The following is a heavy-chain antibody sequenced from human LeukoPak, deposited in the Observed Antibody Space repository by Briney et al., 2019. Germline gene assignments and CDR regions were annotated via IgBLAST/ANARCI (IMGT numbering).Heavy chain of an antibody. Sequence: SETLSLTCTVSGGSISSGSYYWSWIRQPAGKGLEWIGRIYTSGSTNYNPSLKSRVTISVDTSKNQFSLKLSSVTAAETAVYYCARDALNDAFDIWGQGTMVTVSS. V-gene: IGHV4-61*02. CDR3: ARDALNDAFDI. CDR2: IYTSGST. J-gene: IGHJ3*02. CDR1: GGSISSGSYY.